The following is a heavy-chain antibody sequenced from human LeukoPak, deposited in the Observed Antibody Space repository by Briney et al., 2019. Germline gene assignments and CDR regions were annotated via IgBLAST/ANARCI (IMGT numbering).Heavy chain of an antibody. Sequence: GGSLRLSCAACGFTFSIYGMHWVRQAPGKGLEWVAVIWYDGSNKYYADSVKGRFTISRDNAKNSLYLQMNSLRAEDTAVYYCARDSGIGYCSSTSCYTDYWGQGTLVTVSS. CDR2: IWYDGSNK. D-gene: IGHD2-2*02. CDR3: ARDSGIGYCSSTSCYTDY. V-gene: IGHV3-33*01. CDR1: GFTFSIYG. J-gene: IGHJ4*02.